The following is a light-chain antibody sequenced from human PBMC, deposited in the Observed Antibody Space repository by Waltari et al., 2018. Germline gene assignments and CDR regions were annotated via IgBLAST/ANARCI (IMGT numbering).Light chain of an antibody. V-gene: IGLV7-46*01. Sequence: QAVVTQEPSLTVSPGGTVTLTCGSSPGAVTSGHYPYWFQQKPAQVPRTLIYGTTNKHPWTPARFSGSLRGGKAALTLSGAQPEDEAEYYCLLWYSGARWVFGGGTKLSVL. J-gene: IGLJ3*02. CDR1: PGAVTSGHY. CDR3: LLWYSGARWV. CDR2: GTT.